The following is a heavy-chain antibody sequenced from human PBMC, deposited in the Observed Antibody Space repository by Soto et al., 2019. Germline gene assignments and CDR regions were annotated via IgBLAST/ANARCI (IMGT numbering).Heavy chain of an antibody. CDR2: IYPGDSDT. V-gene: IGHV5-51*01. J-gene: IGHJ5*02. CDR1: GYSFSNYW. CDR3: ARKSLWGGLRSFEH. Sequence: GESLKISCKGSGYSFSNYWIGWVRQMPGKGLEWMAIIYPGDSDTRYSPSFRGQVIISADKSISTAYLQWSSLKASDTAMYYWARKSLWGGLRSFEHWGQGTLVTASS. D-gene: IGHD3-16*01.